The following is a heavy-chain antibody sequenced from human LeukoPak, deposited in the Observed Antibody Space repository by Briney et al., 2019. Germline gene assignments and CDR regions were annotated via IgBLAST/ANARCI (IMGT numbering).Heavy chain of an antibody. V-gene: IGHV1-2*02. Sequence: ASVKVSCKASGYTLTGHYMHWVRQAPGQGLEWMGWIHPNSGGTNYAQKFQGRVTMTSDTSISTAYMDLSRLRSDDTAMYYCARDVGHCSGGSCYPSCVDYWGQGTLVTVSS. CDR3: ARDVGHCSGGSCYPSCVDY. J-gene: IGHJ4*02. CDR1: GYTLTGHY. D-gene: IGHD2-15*01. CDR2: IHPNSGGT.